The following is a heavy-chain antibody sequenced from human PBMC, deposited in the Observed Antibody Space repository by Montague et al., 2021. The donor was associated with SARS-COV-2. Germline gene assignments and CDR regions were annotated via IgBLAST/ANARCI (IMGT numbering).Heavy chain of an antibody. CDR3: ARGPSDTYYYNGMDV. CDR1: GFSLSTSGMC. J-gene: IGHJ6*02. V-gene: IGHV2-70*11. Sequence: PALVKPTQTPTLTCTFSGFSLSTSGMCMTWIRQPPGKALEWLARIDWDGDKYYNTSLKSRLTISKDTSKNLVVLTMTNMDPVDTATYYCARGPSDTYYYNGMDVWGRGTTVPVSS. CDR2: IDWDGDK.